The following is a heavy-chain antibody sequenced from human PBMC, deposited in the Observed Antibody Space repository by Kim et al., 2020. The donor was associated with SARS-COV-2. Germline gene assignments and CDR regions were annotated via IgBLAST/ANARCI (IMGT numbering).Heavy chain of an antibody. D-gene: IGHD5-18*01. V-gene: IGHV1-18*01. J-gene: IGHJ4*02. CDR2: ISAHNGKT. CDR1: GYTFTNFG. Sequence: ASVKVSCKASGYTFTNFGISWVRQAPGQGLEWMGWISAHNGKTNYAQRFQGRVTVTTDISTSTAYMELRSLRSDDTAVYFCAKAERGYSFGQMEYWGQGTLVTVSP. CDR3: AKAERGYSFGQMEY.